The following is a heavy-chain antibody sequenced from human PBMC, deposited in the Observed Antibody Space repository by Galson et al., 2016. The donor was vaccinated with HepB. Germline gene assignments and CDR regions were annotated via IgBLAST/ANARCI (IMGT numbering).Heavy chain of an antibody. CDR2: IKQDGAQK. CDR3: ARLGGRGSYNPFDY. J-gene: IGHJ4*01. Sequence: SLRLSCATSGFTFSHYSMSWVRQAPGKGLEWVANIKQDGAQKNYVESVKGRFTVSRDNAKNSLYLQMNSLRDEDTAVYYCARLGGRGSYNPFDYWGHGTLVTVSS. V-gene: IGHV3-7*01. CDR1: GFTFSHYS. D-gene: IGHD1-26*01.